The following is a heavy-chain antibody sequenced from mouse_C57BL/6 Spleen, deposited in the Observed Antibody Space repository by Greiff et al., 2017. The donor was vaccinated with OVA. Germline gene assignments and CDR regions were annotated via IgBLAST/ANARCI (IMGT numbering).Heavy chain of an antibody. J-gene: IGHJ4*01. CDR3: ARRYYGSYSAKGD. V-gene: IGHV1-81*01. CDR2: IYPRSGNT. CDR1: GYTFTSYG. D-gene: IGHD2-1*01. Sequence: QVQLQQSGAELARPGASVTLSCKASGYTFTSYGISWVKQRTGQGLEWIGEIYPRSGNTYYNEKFKGQATLTADKSSSTAYMELRSLTSEDSAVYFCARRYYGSYSAKGDRGKGTSVTVSS.